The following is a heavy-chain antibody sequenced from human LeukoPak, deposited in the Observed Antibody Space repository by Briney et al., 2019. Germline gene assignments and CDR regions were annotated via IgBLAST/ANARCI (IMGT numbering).Heavy chain of an antibody. CDR1: GFTFSSYS. CDR3: ARVLQYYDILTGPIDY. CDR2: ISSSSSYI. Sequence: PGGSLRLSCAASGFTFSSYSMNWVRQAPGKGLEWVSSISSSSSYIYYADSVKGRFTISRDNAKNSLYLQMNSLRAEDTAVYYCARVLQYYDILTGPIDYWGQGTLVTVSS. V-gene: IGHV3-21*01. D-gene: IGHD3-9*01. J-gene: IGHJ4*02.